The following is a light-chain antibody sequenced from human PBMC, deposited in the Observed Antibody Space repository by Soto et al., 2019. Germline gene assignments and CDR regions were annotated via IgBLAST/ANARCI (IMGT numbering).Light chain of an antibody. CDR1: SSDAGGYNY. Sequence: QSALTQPASVSGSPGQSITISCTGTSSDAGGYNYVSWYQQHPGKAPKLMIYDVNTRPSGVSNRFSGSKSGNTASLTISGLQAEDEADYYCSSYTSSISFGGGTKLPVL. CDR2: DVN. V-gene: IGLV2-14*01. CDR3: SSYTSSIS. J-gene: IGLJ2*01.